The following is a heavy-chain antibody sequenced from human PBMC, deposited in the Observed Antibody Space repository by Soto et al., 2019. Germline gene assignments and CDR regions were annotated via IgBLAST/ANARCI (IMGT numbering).Heavy chain of an antibody. V-gene: IGHV4-59*01. D-gene: IGHD3-10*01. J-gene: IGHJ4*02. Sequence: SETLSLTCTVSNGSLSSNYGSWIRQSPGKGLEWIGNIYYSGSTNYNPSLKSRATMSVDTSKNQFTLKLSSVTAADTGVYFCARSFMVPVDSFDSWGQGPLVPVSS. CDR1: NGSLSSNY. CDR3: ARSFMVPVDSFDS. CDR2: IYYSGST.